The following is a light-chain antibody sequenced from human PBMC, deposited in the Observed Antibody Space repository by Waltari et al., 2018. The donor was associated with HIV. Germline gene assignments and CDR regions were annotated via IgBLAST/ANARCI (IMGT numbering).Light chain of an antibody. J-gene: IGLJ3*02. V-gene: IGLV1-40*01. CDR1: SSNIGAGYD. CDR3: QSYDTSLGGSV. Sequence: QSVLTQPPSVSGAPGQRVTISCTGSSSNIGAGYDVHWYQQLPETAPKLFIYANNNRPSGIPDRFSGSKSGTSASLAITGRRAEDEGDYYCQSYDTSLGGSVFGGGTKLTVL. CDR2: ANN.